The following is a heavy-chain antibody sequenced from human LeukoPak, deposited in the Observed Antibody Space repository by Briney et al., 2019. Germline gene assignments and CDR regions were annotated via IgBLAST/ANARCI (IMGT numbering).Heavy chain of an antibody. CDR1: RFTLSTYW. CDR2: IKQDGSQE. J-gene: IGHJ4*02. V-gene: IGHV3-7*01. Sequence: GGSLRLSCAASRFTLSTYWMSWVRQAPGKGLEWVAHIKQDGSQEYYVDSVKGRFTISRDDAKNSLFLQMNSLRADDTAVYYCARGDHEYWGQGTLVTVSS. CDR3: ARGDHEY.